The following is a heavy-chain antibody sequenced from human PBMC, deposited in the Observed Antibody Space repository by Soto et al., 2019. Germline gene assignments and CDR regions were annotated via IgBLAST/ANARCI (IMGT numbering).Heavy chain of an antibody. J-gene: IGHJ4*02. D-gene: IGHD1-1*01. CDR3: VGTGTTSDY. CDR1: GFTFSSYG. V-gene: IGHV3-33*01. CDR2: IWYDGSNK. Sequence: QVQLVESGGGVVQPGRSLRLSCAASGFTFSSYGMHWVRQAPGKGLEWVAVIWYDGSNKYYADSVKGRFPISRDNSKKTLYLQINSLRAEDTAVYYCVGTGTTSDYWGQGTLVTVSS.